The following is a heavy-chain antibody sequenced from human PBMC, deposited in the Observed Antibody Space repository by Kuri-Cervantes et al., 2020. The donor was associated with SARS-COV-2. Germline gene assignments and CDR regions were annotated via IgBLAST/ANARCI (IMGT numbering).Heavy chain of an antibody. CDR2: ITTNGGDT. CDR3: ARNHSMDV. J-gene: IGHJ6*03. Sequence: GGSLRLSCAASGPTFSDHAMSWVRQAPGKGLEWVSSITTNGGDTYYGDSVKGRFTISRDNSKNMLYLEVNSLRAEDTAVYYCARNHSMDVWGTGTAVTVSS. V-gene: IGHV3-23*01. CDR1: GPTFSDHA.